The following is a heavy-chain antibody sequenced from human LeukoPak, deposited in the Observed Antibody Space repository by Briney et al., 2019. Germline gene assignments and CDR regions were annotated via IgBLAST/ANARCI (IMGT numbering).Heavy chain of an antibody. V-gene: IGHV7-4-1*02. J-gene: IGHJ6*03. CDR2: INTNTGNP. Sequence: GASVKVSCKASGYTFTNYAMNWVRQAPGQGLEWMRWINTNTGNPTYAQGFTGRFVFSLDTSVSTAYLQISSLKAEDTAVYYCARSGGSGSYYARYYYYYYMDVWGKGTTVTVSS. D-gene: IGHD3-10*01. CDR1: GYTFTNYA. CDR3: ARSGGSGSYYARYYYYYYMDV.